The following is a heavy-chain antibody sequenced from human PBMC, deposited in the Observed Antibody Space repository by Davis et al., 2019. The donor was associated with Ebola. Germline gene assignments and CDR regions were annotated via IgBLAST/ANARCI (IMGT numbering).Heavy chain of an antibody. CDR3: AKEGHRIHLGYYYYYGMDV. Sequence: GESLKISCAASGFTFSSYSMNWVRQAPGKGLEWVSSISSSSSYIYYADSVKGRFTISRDNAKNSLYLQMNSLRAEDTALYYCAKEGHRIHLGYYYYYGMDVWGQGTTVTVSS. J-gene: IGHJ6*02. D-gene: IGHD3-16*01. CDR2: ISSSSSYI. V-gene: IGHV3-21*04. CDR1: GFTFSSYS.